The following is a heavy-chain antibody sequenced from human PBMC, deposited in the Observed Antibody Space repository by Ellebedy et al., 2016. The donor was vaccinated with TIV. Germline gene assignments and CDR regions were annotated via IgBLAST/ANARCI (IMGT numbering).Heavy chain of an antibody. CDR3: APGVGATPPRDY. CDR1: GSSISSASYY. J-gene: IGHJ4*02. V-gene: IGHV4-39*01. CDR2: FYDSGNT. D-gene: IGHD1-26*01. Sequence: SETLSLXXTVSGSSISSASYYWGWVRQPPAKGPEWLGSFYDSGNTYYNPSLKSRVTISVDTSKNQFSLNLRSVTAADTAVYYCAPGVGATPPRDYWGQGTLVTVSS.